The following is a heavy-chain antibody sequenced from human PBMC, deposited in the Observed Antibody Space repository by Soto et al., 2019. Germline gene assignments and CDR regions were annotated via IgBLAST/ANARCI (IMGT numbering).Heavy chain of an antibody. CDR3: ARAWVTPNFFDY. Sequence: EVHLGETGGGLMQPGGSLRLSCAASGFRVRTNYMSWVRQAPGKGLEWVSVYESGGSIYYADSVKGRFTISRDTSKNTLDLQMNSLRGEYTAGYYCARAWVTPNFFDYWGQGPRVTVSS. CDR1: GFRVRTNY. J-gene: IGHJ4*02. D-gene: IGHD4-4*01. CDR2: YESGGSI. V-gene: IGHV3-53*02.